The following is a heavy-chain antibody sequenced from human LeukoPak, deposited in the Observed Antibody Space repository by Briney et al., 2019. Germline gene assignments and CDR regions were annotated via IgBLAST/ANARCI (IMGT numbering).Heavy chain of an antibody. CDR2: MKLDGSEE. D-gene: IGHD2-15*01. J-gene: IGHJ5*02. Sequence: PGGSLRLFCAASGFTFRSYWMSWVRQAPGKGLEWVANMKLDGSEEYYVDSVKGRFTISSDNAKNSLYLQMNSLRVDDTAVYYCARWARYCSSGSCYSWFAPWGQGTLVTVSS. CDR1: GFTFRSYW. V-gene: IGHV3-7*01. CDR3: ARWARYCSSGSCYSWFAP.